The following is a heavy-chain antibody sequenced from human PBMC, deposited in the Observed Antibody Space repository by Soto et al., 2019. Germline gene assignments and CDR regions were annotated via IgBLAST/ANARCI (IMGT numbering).Heavy chain of an antibody. CDR1: VGSIGRGGYS. CDR3: VSVLDPRSQH. V-gene: IGHV4-30-2*01. Sequence: PSGPLPLSCAVSVGSIGRGGYSWSWIRQPPGKGLEWIGYIYHSGSTYYNPSLKSRVTISVDRSKNQFSLKLSSVTAAVSAEYYCVSVLDPRSQH. CDR2: IYHSGST. J-gene: IGHJ1*01. D-gene: IGHD2-8*01.